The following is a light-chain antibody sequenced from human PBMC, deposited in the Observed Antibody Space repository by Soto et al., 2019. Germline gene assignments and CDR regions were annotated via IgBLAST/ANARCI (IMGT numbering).Light chain of an antibody. CDR1: QSVSSN. V-gene: IGKV3-15*01. CDR3: QQYKNWPT. J-gene: IGKJ1*01. Sequence: EIVMTQSPATLSVSPGERATLSCRASQSVSSNLAWYQQKPGQAPRLLIYGASTRATGIPARFSGSGSGTEFTLTISSLQSEDFVVYYCQQYKNWPTFGQGTKVEIE. CDR2: GAS.